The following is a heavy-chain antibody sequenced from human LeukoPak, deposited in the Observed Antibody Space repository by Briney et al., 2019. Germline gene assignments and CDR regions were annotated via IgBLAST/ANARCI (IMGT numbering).Heavy chain of an antibody. CDR3: ARIKRHCSSTSCFNWFDP. J-gene: IGHJ5*02. V-gene: IGHV3-11*01. CDR2: ISSSGSTI. D-gene: IGHD2-2*01. Sequence: GGSLRLSCAASGFTFSDYYMSWIRQAPGKGLEWVSYISSSGSTIYYADSVEGRFTISRDNAKNSLYLQMNSLRAEDTAVYYCARIKRHCSSTSCFNWFDPWGQGTLVTVSS. CDR1: GFTFSDYY.